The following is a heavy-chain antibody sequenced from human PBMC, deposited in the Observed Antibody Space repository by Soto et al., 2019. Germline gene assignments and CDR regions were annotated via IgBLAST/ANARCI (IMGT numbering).Heavy chain of an antibody. CDR3: AITPGFGELLAVP. CDR1: GGSISSGGYY. D-gene: IGHD3-10*01. J-gene: IGHJ5*02. Sequence: SETLSLTCTVSGGSISSGGYYWSWIRQHPGKGLEWIGYIYYSGSTYYNPSLKSRVTISVDTSKNQFSLKLSSVTAADTAVYYCAITPGFGELLAVPWGQGTLVTVSS. V-gene: IGHV4-31*03. CDR2: IYYSGST.